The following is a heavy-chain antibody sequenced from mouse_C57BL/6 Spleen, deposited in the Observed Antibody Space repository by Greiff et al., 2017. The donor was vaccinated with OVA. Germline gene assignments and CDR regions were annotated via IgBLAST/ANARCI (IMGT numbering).Heavy chain of an antibody. CDR3: ASYYYGSPLFAY. J-gene: IGHJ3*01. CDR1: GFTFTAYY. V-gene: IGHV7-3*01. Sequence: EVKLVESGGGLVQPGGSLSLSCAASGFTFTAYYMSWVRQPPGKALEWLGFFRNKANGYTTEYSASVKGRFTISRDNSQSILYLQSDALRAEDSDTYDRASYYYGSPLFAYWGQGTLVTVSA. CDR2: FRNKANGYTT. D-gene: IGHD1-1*01.